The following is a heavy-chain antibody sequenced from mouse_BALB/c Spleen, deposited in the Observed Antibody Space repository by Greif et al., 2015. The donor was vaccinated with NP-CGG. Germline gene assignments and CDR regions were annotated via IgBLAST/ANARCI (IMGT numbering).Heavy chain of an antibody. CDR1: GYTFSSYW. CDR3: ARCGTLAWFAY. Sequence: VMLVESGAELMKPGASVKISCKATGYTFSSYWIEWVKQRPGHGLEWIGEILPGSGSTNYNEKFKGMATFTADTSSNTAYMQLSSLTSEDSAVYYCARCGTLAWFAYWGQGTLVTVSA. V-gene: IGHV1-9*01. CDR2: ILPGSGST. D-gene: IGHD4-1*01. J-gene: IGHJ3*01.